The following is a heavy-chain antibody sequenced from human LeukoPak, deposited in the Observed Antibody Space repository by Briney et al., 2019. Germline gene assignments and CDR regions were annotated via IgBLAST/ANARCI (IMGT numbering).Heavy chain of an antibody. CDR2: ITNSGNSK. CDR1: EFTFSSYS. V-gene: IGHV3-48*01. CDR3: ARFRTWGDKAFDY. Sequence: GGSLRLSCAASEFTFSSYSMNWVRQAPGKGLEWVSYITNSGNSKSYADSVKGRFTISRDSAKNSLYLQMNSLRAEDTAVYYCARFRTWGDKAFDYWGQGTLVTVSS. J-gene: IGHJ4*02. D-gene: IGHD2-21*02.